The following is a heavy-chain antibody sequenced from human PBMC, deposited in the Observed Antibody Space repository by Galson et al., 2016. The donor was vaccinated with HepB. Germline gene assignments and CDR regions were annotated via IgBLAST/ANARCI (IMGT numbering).Heavy chain of an antibody. CDR3: ARTSKYYYDSTGYLDY. D-gene: IGHD3-22*01. J-gene: IGHJ4*02. Sequence: LSLTCTVSGGSISSSNYYWGWIRQPPGKGLEWIGHIFYSGNSFYNPSLKSRATMSVDTSKNHFSLRLSSVTAADTAVYYCARTSKYYYDSTGYLDYWGQGTLVTVSS. CDR1: GGSISSSNYY. CDR2: IFYSGNS. V-gene: IGHV4-39*02.